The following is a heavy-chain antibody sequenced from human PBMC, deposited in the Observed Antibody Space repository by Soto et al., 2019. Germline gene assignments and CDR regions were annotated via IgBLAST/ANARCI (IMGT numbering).Heavy chain of an antibody. J-gene: IGHJ5*02. D-gene: IGHD3-3*01. CDR2: ISAYNGNT. V-gene: IGHV1-18*01. CDR1: GYTFTSYG. Sequence: ASVKVSCKASGYTFTSYGISWVRQAPGQGLEWMGWISAYNGNTNYAQKLQGRVTMTTDTSTSTAYMELRSLRSDDTAVYYCARGDRITIFGVVPPVWFDPWGQGTLVTVSS. CDR3: ARGDRITIFGVVPPVWFDP.